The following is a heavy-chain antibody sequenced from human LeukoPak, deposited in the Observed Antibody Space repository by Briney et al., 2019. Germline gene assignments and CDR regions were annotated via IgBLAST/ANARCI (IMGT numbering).Heavy chain of an antibody. CDR3: ATLGFSSGYYYYFDH. V-gene: IGHV4-38-2*02. Sequence: SETLSLTCIVSGYSISTGYYWGWIRQPPGKGLEWIGNIHHSGSTYYDPSLKSRVTISEDTSKNQLSLKLSSVTAADTAVYYCATLGFSSGYYYYFDHWGQGTLVTVSS. J-gene: IGHJ4*02. CDR1: GYSISTGYY. D-gene: IGHD3-22*01. CDR2: IHHSGST.